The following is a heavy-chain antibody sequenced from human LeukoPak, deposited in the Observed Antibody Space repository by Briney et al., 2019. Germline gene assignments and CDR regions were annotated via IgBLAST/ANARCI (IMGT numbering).Heavy chain of an antibody. CDR3: ARDRSLQLYHMDV. V-gene: IGHV1-2*02. Sequence: GESLKISCKASGYTFNQYFMHWVRQAPGQGLEWMGWINPITGDTTYAPRFQGRVTMTRDTSISTVYIELSSLRSDDTAVYYCARDRSLQLYHMDVWGSGTAVTISS. CDR1: GYTFNQYF. CDR2: INPITGDT. D-gene: IGHD6-13*01. J-gene: IGHJ6*03.